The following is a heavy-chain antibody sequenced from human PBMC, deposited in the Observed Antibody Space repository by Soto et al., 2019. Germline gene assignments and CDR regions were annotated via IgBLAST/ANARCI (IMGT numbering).Heavy chain of an antibody. V-gene: IGHV3-30*18. Sequence: QVQLVESGGGVVQPGRSLRLSCAASGFTFSSYGMHWVRHAPGKGLEWVALISYDGSNRYYADSVKGRFTISRDNSKNMLHLQMNSLRAEDTAVYYCAKAIQGLVTTRFDYWGQGTLVTVSS. CDR3: AKAIQGLVTTRFDY. CDR1: GFTFSSYG. D-gene: IGHD4-4*01. J-gene: IGHJ4*02. CDR2: ISYDGSNR.